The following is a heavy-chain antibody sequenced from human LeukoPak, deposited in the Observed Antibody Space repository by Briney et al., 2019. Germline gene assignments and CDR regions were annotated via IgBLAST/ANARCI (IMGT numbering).Heavy chain of an antibody. V-gene: IGHV3-21*04. Sequence: GGSLRLSCAASGFTFNTYTMNWVRQAPGKGLEWVSSITASSTAIYSADSVKGRFTISRDNAKNSLYLQMNSLRAEDTALYYCAKDLGWTWDSSGYGDCWGQGTLVTVSS. CDR3: AKDLGWTWDSSGYGDC. CDR2: ITASSTAI. J-gene: IGHJ4*02. CDR1: GFTFNTYT. D-gene: IGHD3-22*01.